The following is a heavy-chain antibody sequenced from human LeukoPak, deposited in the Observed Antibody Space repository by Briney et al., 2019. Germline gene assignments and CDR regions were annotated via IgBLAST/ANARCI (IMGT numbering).Heavy chain of an antibody. Sequence: SETLSFTCTVSGGSISSYYWSWIRKPPGKGWEWIGYIVYSGRTNYNPSLKSRVTISVETSKNQCSLNLSSVSAADTALYYCVRDATYYYDSSVSKPGEAFDIWGQGTMVTVCS. V-gene: IGHV4-59*01. D-gene: IGHD3-22*01. CDR1: GGSISSYY. CDR2: IVYSGRT. CDR3: VRDATYYYDSSVSKPGEAFDI. J-gene: IGHJ3*02.